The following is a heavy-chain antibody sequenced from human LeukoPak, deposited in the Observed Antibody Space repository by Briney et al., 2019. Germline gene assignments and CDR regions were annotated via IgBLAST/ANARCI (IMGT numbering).Heavy chain of an antibody. V-gene: IGHV1-18*01. D-gene: IGHD1-26*01. Sequence: ASVKVSCKASGYTFTSYGISWVRQAPGQGLEWMGWISSYNGNTNYAQKLQGRVTMTTDTSTSTAYMELRSLRPDDTAVYYCARDLEEWELRYPLGYWGQGTLVTVSS. CDR2: ISSYNGNT. CDR1: GYTFTSYG. J-gene: IGHJ4*02. CDR3: ARDLEEWELRYPLGY.